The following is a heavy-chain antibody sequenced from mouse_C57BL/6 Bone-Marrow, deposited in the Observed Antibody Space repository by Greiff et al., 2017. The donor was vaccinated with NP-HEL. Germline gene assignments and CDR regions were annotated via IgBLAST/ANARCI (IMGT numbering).Heavy chain of an antibody. J-gene: IGHJ4*01. CDR3: SYYYGSSYEYYYAMDY. V-gene: IGHV1-26*01. CDR1: GYTFTDYY. D-gene: IGHD1-1*01. Sequence: VQLKQSGPELVKPGASVKISCKASGYTFTDYYMNWVKQSHGKSLEWIGDINPNNGGTSYNQKFKGKATLTVDKSSSTAYMELRSLTSEDSAVYYCSYYYGSSYEYYYAMDYWGQGTSVTVSS. CDR2: INPNNGGT.